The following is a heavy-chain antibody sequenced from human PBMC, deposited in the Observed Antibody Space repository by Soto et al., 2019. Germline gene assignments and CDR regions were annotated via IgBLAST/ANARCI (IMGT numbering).Heavy chain of an antibody. V-gene: IGHV1-8*01. CDR1: GYTFTSYD. D-gene: IGHD4-4*01. CDR2: MNPNSGNT. CDR3: AATRHSNYYFDY. Sequence: GASVKVSFKASGYTFTSYDITWVLQATGQGLEWMGWMNPNSGNTGYAQKFQGRVTMTRNTSISTAYMELSSLRSEDTAVYYCAATRHSNYYFDYWGQGTLVTVSS. J-gene: IGHJ4*02.